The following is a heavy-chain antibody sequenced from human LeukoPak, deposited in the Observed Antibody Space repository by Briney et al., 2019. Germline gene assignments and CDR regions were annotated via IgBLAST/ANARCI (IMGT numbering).Heavy chain of an antibody. J-gene: IGHJ6*02. CDR2: ISSSSSYI. V-gene: IGHV3-21*01. CDR3: ARDGDSSGVWDHYYYYGMDV. CDR1: GFTFSSYS. D-gene: IGHD3-22*01. Sequence: KSGGSLRLSCAASGFTFSSYSMNWVRQAPGKGLEWVSSISSSSSYIYYADSVKGRFTISRDNAKNSLYLQMNSLRAEDTAVYYCARDGDSSGVWDHYYYYGMDVWGQGTTVTVSS.